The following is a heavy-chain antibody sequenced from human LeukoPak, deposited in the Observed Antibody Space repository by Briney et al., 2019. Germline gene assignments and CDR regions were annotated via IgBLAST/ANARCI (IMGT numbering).Heavy chain of an antibody. V-gene: IGHV1-69*13. Sequence: SVKVSCKASGGTFSSYAISWVRQAPGQGLEWMGGIIPIFGTANYAQKFQGRVTITADESTSTAYMELSSLRSEDTAVYYCARRNHYYDSSGYYSAEYSQHWGQGTLVTVSS. D-gene: IGHD3-22*01. J-gene: IGHJ1*01. CDR3: ARRNHYYDSSGYYSAEYSQH. CDR1: GGTFSSYA. CDR2: IIPIFGTA.